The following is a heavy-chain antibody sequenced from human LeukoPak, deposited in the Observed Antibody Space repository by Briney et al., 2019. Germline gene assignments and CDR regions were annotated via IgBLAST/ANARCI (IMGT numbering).Heavy chain of an antibody. CDR2: INHSGST. J-gene: IGHJ4*02. CDR3: ARGPWYDFWSGYYGH. D-gene: IGHD3-3*01. V-gene: IGHV4-34*01. Sequence: SETLSLTCAVYGGSFSGYYWSWIRQPPGKGLEWIGEINHSGSTNYNPSLKSRVTISVDTSKNQFSLKLSSVTAADTAVYYCARGPWYDFWSGYYGHWGQGTLVTASS. CDR1: GGSFSGYY.